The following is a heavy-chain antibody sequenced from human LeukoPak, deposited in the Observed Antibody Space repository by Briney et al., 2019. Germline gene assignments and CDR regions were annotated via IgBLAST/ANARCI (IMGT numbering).Heavy chain of an antibody. CDR3: ASLVVTNDYDPSLFYYFDY. CDR1: GGSISSSSHY. CDR2: IYYSGNT. Sequence: PSETLSLTCTVSGGSISSSSHYCAWIRQPPGKGLEWIGNIYYSGNTYYNPSLKSRVTISADTSKNQFSLKLSSVTAADTALYYCASLVVTNDYDPSLFYYFDYWGQGTLITVSS. D-gene: IGHD3-22*01. V-gene: IGHV4-39*01. J-gene: IGHJ4*02.